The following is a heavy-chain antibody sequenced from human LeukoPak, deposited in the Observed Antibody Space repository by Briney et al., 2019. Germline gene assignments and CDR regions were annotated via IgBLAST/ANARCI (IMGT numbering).Heavy chain of an antibody. CDR1: VYTFTGYY. V-gene: IGHV1-2*02. J-gene: IGHJ4*02. CDR3: ARDSPMIAAAGTFDY. Sequence: GASVNVSFKASVYTFTGYYMHWVRQAPGQGREWMGWINPNSGGTNYAQKFQGRVTMTRDTSISTAYMELSRLRSDDTAVYYCARDSPMIAAAGTFDYWGQGTLVTVSS. D-gene: IGHD6-13*01. CDR2: INPNSGGT.